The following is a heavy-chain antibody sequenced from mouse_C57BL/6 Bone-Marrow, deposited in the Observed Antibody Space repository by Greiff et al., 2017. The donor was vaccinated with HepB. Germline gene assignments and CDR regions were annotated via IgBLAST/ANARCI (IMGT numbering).Heavy chain of an antibody. D-gene: IGHD3-2*02. J-gene: IGHJ1*03. V-gene: IGHV1-55*01. CDR1: GYTFTSYW. CDR2: IYPGSGST. Sequence: QVHVKQPGAELVKPGASVKMSCKASGYTFTSYWITWVKQRPGQGLEWIGDIYPGSGSTNYNEKFKSKATLTVDTSSSTAYMQLSSLTSEDSAVYYGARERQTAQASHWYFDFWGTGTTVTVSS. CDR3: ARERQTAQASHWYFDF.